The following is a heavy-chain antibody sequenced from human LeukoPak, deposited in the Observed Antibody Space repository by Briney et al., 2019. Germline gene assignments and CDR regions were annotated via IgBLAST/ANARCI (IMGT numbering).Heavy chain of an antibody. J-gene: IGHJ6*03. CDR3: ARLGSRPAYYYYYMDV. V-gene: IGHV4-34*01. D-gene: IGHD1-14*01. CDR2: INHSGST. CDR1: GGSFSGYY. Sequence: SETLSLXCAVYGGSFSGYYWSWIRQPPGKGLEWIGEINHSGSTNYNPSLKSRVTISVDTSKNQSSLKLSSVPAADTAVYYCARLGSRPAYYYYYMDVWGKGTTVTVSS.